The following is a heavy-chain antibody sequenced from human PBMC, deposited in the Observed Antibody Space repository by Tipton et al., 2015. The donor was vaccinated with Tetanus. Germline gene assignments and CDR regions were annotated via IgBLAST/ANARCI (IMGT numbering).Heavy chain of an antibody. V-gene: IGHV1-8*01. J-gene: IGHJ3*01. D-gene: IGHD2-15*01. CDR2: MDPKTGRA. Sequence: QSGAEVKKPGASVRVSCKAFAYAFSSYDLNWVRQATGQGLEWLGYMDPKTGRAAYGQRFQGRVTMTSNISITTAYMELRNLRSDDTAVYYCARGRGRGAFDLWGQGTMVTVS. CDR3: ARGRGRGAFDL. CDR1: AYAFSSYD.